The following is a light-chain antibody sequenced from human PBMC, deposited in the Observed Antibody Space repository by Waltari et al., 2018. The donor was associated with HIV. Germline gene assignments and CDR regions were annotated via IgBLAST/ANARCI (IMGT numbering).Light chain of an antibody. CDR3: QQSYTTRWT. J-gene: IGKJ1*01. V-gene: IGKV1-39*01. CDR2: GAS. CDR1: QSINNF. Sequence: DIQMTQSPSSLSASVGDRVTLTCRASQSINNFLNLYQQKPGKAPKLLIYGASRLHSGVPSRFSGSGSGTDFTLTVHSLQPEDFATYYCQQSYTTRWTFGLGTKVDMK.